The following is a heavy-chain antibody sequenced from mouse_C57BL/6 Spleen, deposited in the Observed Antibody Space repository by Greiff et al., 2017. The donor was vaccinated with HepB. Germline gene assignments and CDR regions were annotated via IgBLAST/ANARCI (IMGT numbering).Heavy chain of an antibody. CDR3: AIVYGNSYFDY. CDR1: GFTFSDYY. CDR2: ISNGGGST. J-gene: IGHJ2*01. Sequence: EVNLVDSGGGLVQPGGSLKLSCAASGFTFSDYYMYWVRQTPEKRLEWVAYISNGGGSTYYPDTVKGRFTISRDNAKNTLYLQMSRLKSEDTAMYYCAIVYGNSYFDYWGQGTTLTVSS. D-gene: IGHD2-1*01. V-gene: IGHV5-12*01.